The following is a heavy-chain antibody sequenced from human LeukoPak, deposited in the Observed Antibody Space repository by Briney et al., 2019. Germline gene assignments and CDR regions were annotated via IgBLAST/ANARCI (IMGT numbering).Heavy chain of an antibody. V-gene: IGHV3-48*03. CDR3: ARDLGYCTSTSCYSLYGMDV. CDR2: LSSSGTTI. J-gene: IGHJ6*04. CDR1: GFTFSSYD. D-gene: IGHD2-2*02. Sequence: GGSLRFSCAASGFTFSSYDMSWLRQAPGKELEWVSILSSSGTTIHYAYPVRGRFTISRDNAKNSLYLQVNSLRAEDTAVYYCARDLGYCTSTSCYSLYGMDVWGKGTTVTVSS.